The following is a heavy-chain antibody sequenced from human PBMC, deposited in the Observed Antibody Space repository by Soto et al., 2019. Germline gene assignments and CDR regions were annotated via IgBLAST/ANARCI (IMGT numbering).Heavy chain of an antibody. Sequence: TLSLTCAISGDSVSSNSAAWNWIRQSPSRGLEWLGRTYFRSKWFNDYAESVKSRITINPDTSKNQFSLQLNSVTPEDTAVYYCVRDQPGAFSYWGQGTRVTVSS. CDR1: GDSVSSNSAA. CDR3: VRDQPGAFSY. CDR2: TYFRSKWFN. V-gene: IGHV6-1*01. J-gene: IGHJ4*02.